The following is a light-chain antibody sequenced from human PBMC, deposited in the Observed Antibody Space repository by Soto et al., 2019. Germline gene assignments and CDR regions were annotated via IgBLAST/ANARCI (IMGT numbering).Light chain of an antibody. CDR1: SSDVGGYNY. CDR2: EVS. CDR3: SSHTSNSTDVV. J-gene: IGLJ2*01. Sequence: QSALTQPASVSGSPGQSITISCTGTSSDVGGYNYVSWYQQHPGKAPKLMIYEVSNRPSRVSNRFSGSKSGNTASLTISGRQAEDEADYYYSSHTSNSTDVVFGGGTKLTVL. V-gene: IGLV2-14*01.